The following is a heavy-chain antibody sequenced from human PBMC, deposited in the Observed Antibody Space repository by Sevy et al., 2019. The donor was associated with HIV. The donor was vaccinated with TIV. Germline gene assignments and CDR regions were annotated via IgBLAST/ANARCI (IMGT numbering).Heavy chain of an antibody. CDR1: GGNFRNYV. D-gene: IGHD2-21*02. CDR2: IIPTSGTA. Sequence: ASVKVSCKASGGNFRNYVISWVRQAPGQGLEWMGGIIPTSGTANYAQKFQGRVTIIAEESTSTAYMELSSRRSEDTAVYYCARLYPCGGACYYFDSWGQGTLVTVSS. V-gene: IGHV1-69*13. J-gene: IGHJ4*02. CDR3: ARLYPCGGACYYFDS.